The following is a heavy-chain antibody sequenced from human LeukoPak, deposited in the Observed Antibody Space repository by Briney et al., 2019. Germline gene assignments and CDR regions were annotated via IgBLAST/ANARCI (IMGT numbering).Heavy chain of an antibody. CDR2: ISYDGSNK. Sequence: TGGSLRLSCAASGFTFSSYAMHWVRQAPGKGLEWVAVISYDGSNKYYADSVKGRFTISRDNSKNTLYLQMNSLRAEDTAVYYCAKVTGSNYYYYMDVWGKGTTVTISS. J-gene: IGHJ6*03. CDR3: AKVTGSNYYYYMDV. CDR1: GFTFSSYA. V-gene: IGHV3-30*04.